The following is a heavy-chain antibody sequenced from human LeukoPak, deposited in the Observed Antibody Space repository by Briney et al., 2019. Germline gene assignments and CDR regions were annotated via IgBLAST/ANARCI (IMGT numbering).Heavy chain of an antibody. CDR3: AKVQLERRELLPNFDS. Sequence: GESLRLSCAASGFTFSNYCMSWVRQAPGKGLEWVGNVNEDGSVKYYVDSVKGRFTISRDNSQNMLYLQMNSLRVDDTSVYYCAKVQLERRELLPNFDSWGQGTLVTVSS. V-gene: IGHV3-7*02. CDR1: GFTFSNYC. D-gene: IGHD1-1*01. J-gene: IGHJ4*02. CDR2: VNEDGSVK.